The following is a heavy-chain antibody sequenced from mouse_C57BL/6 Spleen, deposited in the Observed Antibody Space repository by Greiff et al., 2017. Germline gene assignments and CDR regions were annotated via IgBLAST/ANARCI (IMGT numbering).Heavy chain of an antibody. CDR3: ARGGKTAQATDY. CDR2: IHPNSGST. CDR1: GYTFTSYW. J-gene: IGHJ2*01. V-gene: IGHV1-64*01. Sequence: QVQLQQPGAELVKPGASVTLSCKASGYTFTSYWMHWVKQRPGQGLEWIGMIHPNSGSTNYNETFKSKATLTVDKSSSTAYMQLSSLTSEDSAVYYCARGGKTAQATDYWGQGTTLTVSS. D-gene: IGHD3-2*02.